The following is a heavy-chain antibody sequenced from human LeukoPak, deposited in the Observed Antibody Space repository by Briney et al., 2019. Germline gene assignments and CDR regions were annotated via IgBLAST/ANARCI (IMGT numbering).Heavy chain of an antibody. V-gene: IGHV3-7*01. J-gene: IGHJ4*02. D-gene: IGHD3-10*01. Sequence: GGSLRLSCAACGFIFSNYWMSGVREAPGKGLDSVSNINHDGRPNFYVDSLNGRFTISKHNAQTSLFLQMVSLRVEDTAVYYCARDRGWYYDYWGQGTLVTVSS. CDR3: ARDRGWYYDY. CDR1: GFIFSNYW. CDR2: INHDGRPN.